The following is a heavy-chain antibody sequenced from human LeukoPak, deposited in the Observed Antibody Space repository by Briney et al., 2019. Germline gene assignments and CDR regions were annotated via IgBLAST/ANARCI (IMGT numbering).Heavy chain of an antibody. CDR3: ARGGTPGYSTGWIDH. V-gene: IGHV3-53*05. Sequence: PGGSLRLSCAASELTVSSNYMGWVRQAPGKGLEWVSVIYSGGSTYYADSVKGRFIISRDNSRNTLYLQMNSLRAEDTAMYHCARGGTPGYSTGWIDHWGQGTLVTVSS. D-gene: IGHD6-19*01. J-gene: IGHJ4*02. CDR1: ELTVSSNY. CDR2: IYSGGST.